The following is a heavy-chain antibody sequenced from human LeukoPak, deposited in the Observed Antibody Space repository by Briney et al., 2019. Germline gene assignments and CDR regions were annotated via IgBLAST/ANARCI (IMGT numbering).Heavy chain of an antibody. CDR1: GGSISSYY. Sequence: PSETLSLTCTVSGGSISSYYWSWIRQPPGKGLEWIGYIYYSGSTNYNPSLKSRVTISVDTSKNQFSPKLSSVTAADTAVYYCARASYDSSGYVDYWGQGTLVTVSS. D-gene: IGHD3-22*01. CDR3: ARASYDSSGYVDY. CDR2: IYYSGST. J-gene: IGHJ4*02. V-gene: IGHV4-59*01.